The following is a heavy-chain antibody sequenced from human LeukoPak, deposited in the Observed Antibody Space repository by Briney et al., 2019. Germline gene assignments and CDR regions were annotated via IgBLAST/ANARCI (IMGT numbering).Heavy chain of an antibody. CDR2: IYTSGST. V-gene: IGHV4-61*02. Sequence: SETLSLTCTVSGGSISSSSYYWSWIRQPAGKGLEWIGRIYTSGSTNYNPSLKSRVTMSVDTSKNQFSLKLSSVTAADTAVYYCARENRDSSSSQWGQGTLVTVSS. J-gene: IGHJ4*02. CDR3: ARENRDSSSSQ. CDR1: GGSISSSSYY. D-gene: IGHD6-13*01.